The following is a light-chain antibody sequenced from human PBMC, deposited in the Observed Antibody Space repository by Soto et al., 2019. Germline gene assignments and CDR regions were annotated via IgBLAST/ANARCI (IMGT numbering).Light chain of an antibody. J-gene: IGKJ1*01. Sequence: IVMTHSPATLSVSPGARATLSCRANQSVSSNLAWYQQKPGQAPRLLIYGASSRATGIPDRFSGSGSGTDFTLTISRLEPEDFAVYYCQQYGSSSWTFGQGTKVDIK. CDR2: GAS. V-gene: IGKV3-20*01. CDR1: QSVSSN. CDR3: QQYGSSSWT.